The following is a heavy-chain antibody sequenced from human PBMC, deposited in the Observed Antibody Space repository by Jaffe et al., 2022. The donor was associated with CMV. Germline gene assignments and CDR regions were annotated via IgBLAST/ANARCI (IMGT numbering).Heavy chain of an antibody. CDR2: ISWDGGST. V-gene: IGHV3-43*01. D-gene: IGHD1-26*01. CDR3: AKDSGSYGRGGYFQH. Sequence: EVQLVESGGVVVQPGGSLRLSCAASGFTFDDYTMHWVRQAPGKGLEWVSLISWDGGSTYYADSVKGRFTISRDNSKNSLYLQMNSLRTEDTALYYCAKDSGSYGRGGYFQHWGQGTLVTVSS. J-gene: IGHJ1*01. CDR1: GFTFDDYT.